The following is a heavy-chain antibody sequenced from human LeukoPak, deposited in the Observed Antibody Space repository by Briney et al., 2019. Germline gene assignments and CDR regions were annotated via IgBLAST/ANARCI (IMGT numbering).Heavy chain of an antibody. CDR1: GFTFSSYA. CDR3: ARHRGPSLHSSGYLDY. V-gene: IGHV3-30*03. CDR2: ISYDGSNK. Sequence: GGSLRLSCAASGFTFSSYAMNWVRQAPGKGLEWVAVISYDGSNKYYADSVKGRFTISRDNSKNTLYLQMNSLRTEDTAVYYCARHRGPSLHSSGYLDYWGQGTLVTVSS. D-gene: IGHD3-22*01. J-gene: IGHJ4*02.